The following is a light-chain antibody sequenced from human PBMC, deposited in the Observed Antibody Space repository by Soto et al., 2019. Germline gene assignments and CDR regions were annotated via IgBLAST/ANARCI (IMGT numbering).Light chain of an antibody. J-gene: IGLJ1*01. CDR1: SSDVGAYAY. CDR2: EIN. V-gene: IGLV2-8*01. CDR3: SSFAGSNNFPYV. Sequence: QSALTQPPSASGSPGQSVTISCTGTSSDVGAYAYVSWYQQHPGKAPKLMIYEINNRPSGVPDRFSGSKSGNTASLTVSGLQAEDEADYYCSSFAGSNNFPYVFGTGTKLTVL.